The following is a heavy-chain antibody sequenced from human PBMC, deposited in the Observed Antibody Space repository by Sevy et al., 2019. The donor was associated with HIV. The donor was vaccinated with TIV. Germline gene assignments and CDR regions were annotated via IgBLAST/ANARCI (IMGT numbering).Heavy chain of an antibody. CDR1: GFTFSSYA. V-gene: IGHV3-23*01. D-gene: IGHD3-9*01. CDR3: ATILTPSYFDY. Sequence: GGSLRLSCAASGFTFSSYAMSWVRQAPGKGLEWVSGISASGGNTYYADSVKGRCTISRDNSKNTLSLQLNSLRAEDTAASSCATILTPSYFDYWGQGTLVTVSS. CDR2: ISASGGNT. J-gene: IGHJ4*02.